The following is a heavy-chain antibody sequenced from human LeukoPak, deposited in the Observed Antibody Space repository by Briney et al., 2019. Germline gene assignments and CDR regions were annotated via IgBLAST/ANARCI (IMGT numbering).Heavy chain of an antibody. D-gene: IGHD4-11*01. CDR1: GFTVSSTC. CDR3: ANTVGHYAHS. V-gene: IGHV3-66*01. J-gene: IGHJ4*02. CDR2: IYSGGST. Sequence: GGSLRLSCAASGFTVSSTCMTWVRQAPGKGLEWVSVIYSGGSTYYADSVKGRFTISSDNSKNTLYLQMSSLRDEDTAVYYCANTVGHYAHSWGQGTLVTVSS.